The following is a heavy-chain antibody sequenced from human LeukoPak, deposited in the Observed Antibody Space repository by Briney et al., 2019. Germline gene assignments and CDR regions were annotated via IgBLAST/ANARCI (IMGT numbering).Heavy chain of an antibody. V-gene: IGHV4-39*07. D-gene: IGHD4-11*01. J-gene: IGHJ6*03. Sequence: SETLSLTCTVSGGSITSTSYFWGWIRQPPGKGLEWIGSIYFGVSTYYNPSLKSRVTISIDTSKNQFSLKLSSVTAADTAVYYCARGGYSNYYYYYYMDVWGKGTTVTVSS. CDR3: ARGGYSNYYYYYYMDV. CDR1: GGSITSTSYF. CDR2: IYFGVST.